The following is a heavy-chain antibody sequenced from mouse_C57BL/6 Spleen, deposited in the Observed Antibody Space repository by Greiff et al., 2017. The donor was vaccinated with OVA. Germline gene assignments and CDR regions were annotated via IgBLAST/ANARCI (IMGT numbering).Heavy chain of an antibody. J-gene: IGHJ3*01. CDR2: IYPGDGDT. V-gene: IGHV1-82*01. Sequence: VQLQQSGPELVKPGASVKISCKASGYAFSSSWMNWVKQRPGKGLEWIGRIYPGDGDTNYNGKFKGKATLTADKSSSTAYMQLSSLTSEDSAVYFCARDWDGPAYWGQGTLVTVSA. D-gene: IGHD4-1*01. CDR1: GYAFSSSW. CDR3: ARDWDGPAY.